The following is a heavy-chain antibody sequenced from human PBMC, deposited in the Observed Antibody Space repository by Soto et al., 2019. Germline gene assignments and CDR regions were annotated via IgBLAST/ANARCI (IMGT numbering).Heavy chain of an antibody. CDR2: ISYDGSNK. J-gene: IGHJ6*02. V-gene: IGHV3-30*18. D-gene: IGHD3-3*01. CDR1: GFTFSSYG. CDR3: AKLPPTPPYYDFWSGYHHDDYYYGMDV. Sequence: PGGSLRLSCAASGFTFSSYGMHWVRQAPGKGLEWVAVISYDGSNKYYADSVKGRFTISRDNSKNTLYLQMNSLRAEDTAVYYCAKLPPTPPYYDFWSGYHHDDYYYGMDVWGQGTTVTVSS.